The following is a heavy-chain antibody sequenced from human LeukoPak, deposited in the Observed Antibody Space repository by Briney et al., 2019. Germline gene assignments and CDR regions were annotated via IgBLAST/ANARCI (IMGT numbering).Heavy chain of an antibody. Sequence: GGSLRLSCAASGFTFSNYAMTWVRQAPGKGLEWVSVISASGGSTYYADSVKDRFTTSRDNSKNTLFMQMNSLRAEDTAVYYCAKDTAYWGQGTLVTVSS. J-gene: IGHJ4*02. V-gene: IGHV3-23*01. CDR2: ISASGGST. CDR3: AKDTAY. D-gene: IGHD2-21*02. CDR1: GFTFSNYA.